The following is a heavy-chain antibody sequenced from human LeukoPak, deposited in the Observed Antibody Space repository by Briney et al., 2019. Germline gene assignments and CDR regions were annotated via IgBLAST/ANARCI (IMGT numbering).Heavy chain of an antibody. CDR1: GGSFSGYY. CDR2: INHSGST. D-gene: IGHD3-22*01. J-gene: IGHJ4*02. CDR3: ARALEGITMTSYYFDY. V-gene: IGHV4-34*01. Sequence: PSETLSLTCAVYGGSFSGYYWSWIRQPPGKGLEWIGEINHSGSTNYNPSLKSRVTISVDTSKNQFSLKLSSVTAADTAVYYCARALEGITMTSYYFDYWGQGTLVTVSS.